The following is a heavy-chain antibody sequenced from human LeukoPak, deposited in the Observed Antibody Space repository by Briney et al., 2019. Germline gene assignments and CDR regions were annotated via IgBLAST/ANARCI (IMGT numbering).Heavy chain of an antibody. CDR1: IDSFSNYH. V-gene: IGHV4-34*01. D-gene: IGHD1-26*01. Sequence: SETLSLTCAVYIDSFSNYHWNWIRHTPAKGMELIGEVNESGGTNISPSLRSRVILSVDTSKNQFSLKLISVTVADTAIYYCARGQGATVPQVGKNWFDPWGQGTRVTVSS. J-gene: IGHJ5*02. CDR2: VNESGGT. CDR3: ARGQGATVPQVGKNWFDP.